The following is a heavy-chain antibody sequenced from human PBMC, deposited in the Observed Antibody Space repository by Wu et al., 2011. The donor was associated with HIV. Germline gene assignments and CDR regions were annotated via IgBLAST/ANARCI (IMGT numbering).Heavy chain of an antibody. D-gene: IGHD3-3*02. CDR3: ARGGGLKFVGFSGTEKLYSLDV. J-gene: IGHJ6*02. CDR2: ISAYNGHT. V-gene: IGHV1-18*01. CDR1: GYKFTNHG. Sequence: QIQLVQSGAEVRKPGASVTVSCRASGYKFTNHGITWVRQAPGQGLEWVGGISAYNGHTAYAQEVEDRITLTTDASTRTAYMELRSLRFDDTGVYFCARGGGLKFVGFSGTEKLYSLDVWGQGTSVSVSS.